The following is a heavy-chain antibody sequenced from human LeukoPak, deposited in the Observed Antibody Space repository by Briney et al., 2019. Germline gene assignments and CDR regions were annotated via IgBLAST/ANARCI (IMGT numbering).Heavy chain of an antibody. V-gene: IGHV3-7*01. Sequence: PGGSLRLSCAASGITFSTYWMSWVRQAPGKGLEWVANINQDGSEKYYVDSVKGRFTISRDNAKNTLYLQMNSLRAEDTAVYYCAKDSTWYSGYDLVHYYYYYMDVWGKGTTVTISS. CDR3: AKDSTWYSGYDLVHYYYYYMDV. CDR2: INQDGSEK. D-gene: IGHD5-12*01. J-gene: IGHJ6*03. CDR1: GITFSTYW.